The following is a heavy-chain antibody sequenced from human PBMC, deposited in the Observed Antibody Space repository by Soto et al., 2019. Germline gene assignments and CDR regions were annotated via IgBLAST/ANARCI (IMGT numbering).Heavy chain of an antibody. D-gene: IGHD2-15*01. CDR2: IYSDGRS. V-gene: IGHV3-66*01. Sequence: HPGGSLRLSCAASGFSVSSYHMSWVRQAPGKGLEWVSLIYSDGRSYYAGSVKGRFTVSRDQSKSTLYLQVKSLRAEDTAVYYCAREWSGLDVWGQGTTVTVSS. CDR3: AREWSGLDV. J-gene: IGHJ6*02. CDR1: GFSVSSYH.